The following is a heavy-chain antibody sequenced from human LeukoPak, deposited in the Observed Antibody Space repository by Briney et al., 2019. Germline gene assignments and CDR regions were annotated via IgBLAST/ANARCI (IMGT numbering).Heavy chain of an antibody. J-gene: IGHJ4*02. CDR3: ARDDGSSLDY. CDR1: GGSINSDGYY. CDR2: IYKSGST. Sequence: SETLSLTCTVSGGSINSDGYYWSWIRQPPGKGLEWIGYIYKSGSTNYNPSLKSRVTISVDTSKNQFSLKLSSVTAADTAVYYCARDDGSSLDYRGQGTLVTVSS. D-gene: IGHD6-13*01. V-gene: IGHV4-61*08.